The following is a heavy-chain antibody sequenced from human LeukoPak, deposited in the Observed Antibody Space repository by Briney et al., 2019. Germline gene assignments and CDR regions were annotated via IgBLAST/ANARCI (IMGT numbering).Heavy chain of an antibody. CDR2: ISSSSSYI. CDR3: ASRTPDSSKGDY. D-gene: IGHD3-22*01. J-gene: IGHJ4*02. Sequence: GGSLRLSCAASGFTFSSYSMNWVRQAPGKGLEWVSSISSSSSYIYYADSVEGRFTISRDNAKNSLYLQMNSLRAEDTAVYYCASRTPDSSKGDYWGQGTLVTVSS. V-gene: IGHV3-21*01. CDR1: GFTFSSYS.